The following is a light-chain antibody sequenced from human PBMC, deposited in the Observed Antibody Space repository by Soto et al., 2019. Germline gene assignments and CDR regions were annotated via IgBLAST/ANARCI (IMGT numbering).Light chain of an antibody. CDR2: SAS. V-gene: IGKV1-27*01. Sequence: DIQLTQSPSSLTASVGDRVTITCRVSQGISSYLNWYRQKPGKLPKYLIYSASNLQCGVPSRFSGSGSGTDFTLTISSLQPEDFATYYCQQANSFPITFGQGTRLEIK. J-gene: IGKJ5*01. CDR3: QQANSFPIT. CDR1: QGISSY.